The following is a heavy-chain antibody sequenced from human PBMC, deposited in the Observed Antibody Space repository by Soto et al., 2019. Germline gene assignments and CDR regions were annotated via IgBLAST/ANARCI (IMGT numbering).Heavy chain of an antibody. V-gene: IGHV3-30-3*01. CDR1: GFALGSYA. Sequence: QVQLVESGGGVVQPGRSLRLSCVASGFALGSYAMHWVRQAPGRGLEWVAVISYDGSNKFYADSVKGRFTISRDNSKNTLYLQMNSLRVEDTVVYSCARDLLFGFGEPPIDCWGQGALVTVSS. CDR2: ISYDGSNK. J-gene: IGHJ4*02. CDR3: ARDLLFGFGEPPIDC. D-gene: IGHD3-10*01.